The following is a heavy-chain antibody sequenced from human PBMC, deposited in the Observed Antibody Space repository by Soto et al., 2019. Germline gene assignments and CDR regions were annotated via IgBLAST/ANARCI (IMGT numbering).Heavy chain of an antibody. V-gene: IGHV4-4*02. CDR2: IYHSGRT. Sequence: QVQLQESGPGLVKPSGTLSLTCAVSGGSISSSNWWSWVRQPPGKGLEWIGEIYHSGRTNYNPSLKSRVTISVDKSKNQFSLKLSSVTAADTAVYYCAMAYCGGDCYPEALNFDYWGQGTLVTVSS. J-gene: IGHJ4*02. CDR1: GGSISSSNW. CDR3: AMAYCGGDCYPEALNFDY. D-gene: IGHD2-21*02.